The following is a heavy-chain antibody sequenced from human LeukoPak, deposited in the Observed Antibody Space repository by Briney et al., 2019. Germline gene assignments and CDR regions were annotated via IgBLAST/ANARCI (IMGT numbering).Heavy chain of an antibody. J-gene: IGHJ4*02. CDR1: GYTFINSG. V-gene: IGHV1-18*01. CDR3: AKGRDKGDY. CDR2: ISAYNGNT. Sequence: ASVKVSCKASGYTFINSGITWVRQAPGQGLEWMGWISAYNGNTDYAQKFQGRVTMTTDTSTTTAYMHLTSLSSDDTAVYYCAKGRDKGDYWGQGTLVTAPS.